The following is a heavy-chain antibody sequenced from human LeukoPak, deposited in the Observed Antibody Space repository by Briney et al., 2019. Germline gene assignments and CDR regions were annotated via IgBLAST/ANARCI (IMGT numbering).Heavy chain of an antibody. D-gene: IGHD1-26*01. Sequence: PGGSLRLSCAASGFTFSSNWMHWVRQAPGKGLVWVSRINEDGSTTNNADSVKGRSTIFRDNAKNTLYLQMNSLRAEDTAVYYCVRDLGGRSGHWGQGTLVTVSS. V-gene: IGHV3-74*01. CDR2: INEDGSTT. CDR1: GFTFSSNW. CDR3: VRDLGGRSGH. J-gene: IGHJ4*02.